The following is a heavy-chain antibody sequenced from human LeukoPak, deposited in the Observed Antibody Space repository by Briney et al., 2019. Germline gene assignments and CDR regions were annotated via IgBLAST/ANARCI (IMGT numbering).Heavy chain of an antibody. J-gene: IGHJ6*02. Sequence: SETLSLTCTVSGGSISSYYWSWIRQPPGKGLEWIGYIYYSGTTNYNPSLKSRVTISVDTSKNQFSLKLSSVTAADTAAYYCARTYCSGGGCYSGSPYYYYYYGMDVWGQGTTVTVSS. CDR1: GGSISSYY. D-gene: IGHD2-15*01. CDR3: ARTYCSGGGCYSGSPYYYYYYGMDV. CDR2: IYYSGTT. V-gene: IGHV4-59*12.